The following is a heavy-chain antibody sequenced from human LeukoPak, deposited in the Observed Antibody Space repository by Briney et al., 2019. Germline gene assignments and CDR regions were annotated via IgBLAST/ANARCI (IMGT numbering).Heavy chain of an antibody. D-gene: IGHD2-2*01. CDR2: IYSGGST. V-gene: IGHV3-66*01. J-gene: IGHJ6*02. CDR1: GFTVSSNY. CDR3: ARGPIQRGTSDYYGMDV. Sequence: GGSLRLSCAASGFTVSSNYMSWVRQAPGKGLEWVSIIYSGGSTYYADSVKGRFTISRDNSKNTLYLQMNSLRAEDTAVYYCARGPIQRGTSDYYGMDVWGQGTTVTVSS.